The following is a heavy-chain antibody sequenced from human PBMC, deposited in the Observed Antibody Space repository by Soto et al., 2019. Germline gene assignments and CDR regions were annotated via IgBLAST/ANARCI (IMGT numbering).Heavy chain of an antibody. V-gene: IGHV4-59*01. CDR2: IYYSGST. CDR3: ARRRFGGLLPFDY. D-gene: IGHD3-10*01. CDR1: GGSISSYY. J-gene: IGHJ4*02. Sequence: SETLSLTCTVSGGSISSYYWSWIWQPPGKGLEWIGYIYYSGSTNYNPSLKSRVTISVDTSKNQFSLKLSSLTAADTAVYYCARRRFGGLLPFDYWGQGTLVTVSS.